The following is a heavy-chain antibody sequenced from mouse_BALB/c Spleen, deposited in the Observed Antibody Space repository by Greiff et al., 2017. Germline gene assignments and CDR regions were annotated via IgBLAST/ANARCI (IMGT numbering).Heavy chain of an antibody. Sequence: EVQLQQSGPELVKPGASVKISCKASGYSFTGYYMHWVKQSHVKSLEWIGRINPYNGATSYNQNFKDKASLTVDKSSSTAYMELHSLTSEDSAVYYCAREVYYGNERGFAYWGQGTLVTVSA. CDR3: AREVYYGNERGFAY. J-gene: IGHJ3*01. CDR1: GYSFTGYY. V-gene: IGHV1-31*01. D-gene: IGHD2-1*01. CDR2: INPYNGAT.